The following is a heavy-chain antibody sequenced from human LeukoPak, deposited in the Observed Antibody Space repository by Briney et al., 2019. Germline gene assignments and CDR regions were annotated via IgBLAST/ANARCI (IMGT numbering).Heavy chain of an antibody. Sequence: ASVKVSCKASGGTFSSYAISWVRQAPGQGLEWMGGIIPIFGTANYAQKFQGRVTITADKSTSTAYMELSSLRSEDTAVYYCASSVGGSYSYYYYMDVWGKGTTVTVSS. CDR1: GGTFSSYA. CDR3: ASSVGGSYSYYYYMDV. J-gene: IGHJ6*03. CDR2: IIPIFGTA. V-gene: IGHV1-69*06. D-gene: IGHD1-26*01.